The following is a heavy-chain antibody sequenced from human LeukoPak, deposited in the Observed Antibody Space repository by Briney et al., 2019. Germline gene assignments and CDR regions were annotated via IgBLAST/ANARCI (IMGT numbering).Heavy chain of an antibody. J-gene: IGHJ4*02. V-gene: IGHV3-23*01. CDR2: ISGSGGST. D-gene: IGHD3-16*02. CDR1: GFTFSSYA. Sequence: GGSLRLSCAASGFTFSSYAMSWVRQAPGKGLEWVSAISGSGGSTYYADSVKGRFTISRDNSKNTLYLQMNSLRAEDTAVYYCARGSGLSYYFDYWGQGTLVTVSS. CDR3: ARGSGLSYYFDY.